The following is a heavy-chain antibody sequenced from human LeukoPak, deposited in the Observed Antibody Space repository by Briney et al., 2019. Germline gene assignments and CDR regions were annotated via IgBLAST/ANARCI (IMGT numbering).Heavy chain of an antibody. V-gene: IGHV3-23*01. Sequence: GGSLRLSCAASGFNFITAAMTWVRQAPGKGLEWVSLIGSSGGSTYYADSVKGRFTISRDNAKNSLYLQMNSLRAEDTAVYYCARDMRSKDFDYWGQGTLVTVSS. CDR2: IGSSGGST. D-gene: IGHD2-15*01. CDR3: ARDMRSKDFDY. J-gene: IGHJ4*02. CDR1: GFNFITAA.